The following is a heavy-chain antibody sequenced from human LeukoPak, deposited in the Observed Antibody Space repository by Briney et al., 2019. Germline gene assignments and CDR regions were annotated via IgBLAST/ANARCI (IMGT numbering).Heavy chain of an antibody. CDR3: ARDGVVAVAGTRDNWFDP. CDR2: ISSSSSYI. Sequence: GSLRLSCAASGFTFSSYSMNWVRRAPGKGLEWVSSISSSSSYIYYADSVKGRFTISRDNAKNSLYLQMNSLRAEDTAVYYCARDGVVAVAGTRDNWFDPWGQGTLVTVSS. V-gene: IGHV3-21*01. J-gene: IGHJ5*02. D-gene: IGHD6-19*01. CDR1: GFTFSSYS.